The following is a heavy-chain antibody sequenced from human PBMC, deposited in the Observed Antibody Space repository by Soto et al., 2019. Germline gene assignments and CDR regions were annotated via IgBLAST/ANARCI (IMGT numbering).Heavy chain of an antibody. CDR3: ARSSSSLKRSWFDP. V-gene: IGHV3-23*01. Sequence: GGSLRLSCVASGFTFSSYAMSWVRQAPGKGLEWVSAISGSGGSTYYADSVKGRFTISRDNTKNTLYLQMNSLRAEDTAVYYCARSSSSLKRSWFDPWGQGTLVTVSS. CDR2: ISGSGGST. D-gene: IGHD6-6*01. CDR1: GFTFSSYA. J-gene: IGHJ5*02.